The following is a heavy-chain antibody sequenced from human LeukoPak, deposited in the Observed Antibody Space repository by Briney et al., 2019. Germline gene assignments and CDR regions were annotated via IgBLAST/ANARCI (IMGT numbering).Heavy chain of an antibody. V-gene: IGHV3-30*02. Sequence: GGSLRLSCAASGFTSSTYGMHWVRQAPGKGLEWVAFIRSDGTNKYYADSVKGRFTISRDKSKNTLFLQMNSLRAEDTAVYYCARDQGAAAGDYFDYRGQGTLVTVSS. D-gene: IGHD6-13*01. CDR1: GFTSSTYG. J-gene: IGHJ4*02. CDR2: IRSDGTNK. CDR3: ARDQGAAAGDYFDY.